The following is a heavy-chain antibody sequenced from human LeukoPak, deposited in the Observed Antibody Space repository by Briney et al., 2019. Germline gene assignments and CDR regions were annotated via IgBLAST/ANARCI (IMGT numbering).Heavy chain of an antibody. CDR1: GYRFTSYW. CDR3: ARRGIAVAAHPDY. CDR2: IYPGGSDT. D-gene: IGHD6-19*01. V-gene: IGHV5-51*01. Sequence: GASLKISCKGSGYRFTSYWIGGVRQMPGKGLEWMGIIYPGGSDTRYSPSFQGQVTISADKSISTAYLQWSSLKASDTAMYYCARRGIAVAAHPDYWGQGTLVTVSS. J-gene: IGHJ4*02.